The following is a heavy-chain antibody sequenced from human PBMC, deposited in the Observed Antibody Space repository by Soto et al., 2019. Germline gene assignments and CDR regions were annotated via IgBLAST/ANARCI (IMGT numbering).Heavy chain of an antibody. CDR3: VRGDNWNDEASDY. Sequence: QVQLVESGGGVVQPGRSLRLSCAASGFMFSNHGMHWVRQSPGTGLEWVAVIWSDGNNRYYADSVKGRFTISRDNSKNTVYLQMNSLRAEDTAVYYCVRGDNWNDEASDYWGQGTLVTGS. CDR1: GFMFSNHG. D-gene: IGHD1-1*01. J-gene: IGHJ4*02. CDR2: IWSDGNNR. V-gene: IGHV3-33*01.